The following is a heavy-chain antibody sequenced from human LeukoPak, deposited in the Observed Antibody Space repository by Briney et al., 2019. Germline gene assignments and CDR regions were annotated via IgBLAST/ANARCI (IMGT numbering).Heavy chain of an antibody. CDR2: IKSKTDGGTT. V-gene: IGHV3-15*01. CDR1: GFTFSNAS. Sequence: GGSLRLSCAASGFTFSNASMSWVRQAPGKGLEWVGRIKSKTDGGTTDYAAPVKGRFTISRDDSKNTLYLQMNSLKTEDTAVYYCTTRGESGSYYFDYWGQGTLVTVSS. J-gene: IGHJ4*02. CDR3: TTRGESGSYYFDY. D-gene: IGHD1-26*01.